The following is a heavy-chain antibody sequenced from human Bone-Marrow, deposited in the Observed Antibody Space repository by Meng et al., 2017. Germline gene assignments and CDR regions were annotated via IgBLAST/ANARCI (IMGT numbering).Heavy chain of an antibody. CDR3: ARGPTTMAHDFDY. CDR1: GGSFSDYY. Sequence: QVQLQPWGAGLLKPSETLSLTYVVSGGSFSDYYWSWIRQPPGKGLEWIGEINHSGSTNYNPSLESRATISVDTSQNNLSLKLSSVTAADSAVYYCARGPTTMAHDFDYWGQGTLVTVSS. J-gene: IGHJ4*02. D-gene: IGHD4-11*01. V-gene: IGHV4-34*01. CDR2: INHSGST.